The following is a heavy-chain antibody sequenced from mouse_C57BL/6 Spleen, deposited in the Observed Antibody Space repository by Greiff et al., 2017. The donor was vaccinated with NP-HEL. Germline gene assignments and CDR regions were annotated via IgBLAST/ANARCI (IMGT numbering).Heavy chain of an antibody. V-gene: IGHV2-2*01. J-gene: IGHJ4*01. Sequence: VQLNESGPGLVQPSQSLSITCTVSGFSLTSYGVHWVRQSPGKGLEWLGVIWSGGSTDYNAAFISRLSISKDNSKSQVFFKMNSLQADDTAIYYCARGLLRPYYAMDYWGQGTSVTVSS. D-gene: IGHD2-3*01. CDR1: GFSLTSYG. CDR2: IWSGGST. CDR3: ARGLLRPYYAMDY.